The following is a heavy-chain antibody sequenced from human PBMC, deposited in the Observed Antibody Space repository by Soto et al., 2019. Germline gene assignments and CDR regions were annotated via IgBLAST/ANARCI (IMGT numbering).Heavy chain of an antibody. D-gene: IGHD6-13*01. Sequence: EVQLLESGGGLVQPGGSLRLSCTASGFTFSSHAMTWVRQAPGKGLEWVSGLSDSGISIYYADYVKDRLTISRDNSKNTLYLQIHTLRAEDTAVYYCAKVSSSWYAGFFDLWGQGTLVTVSS. CDR2: LSDSGISI. CDR3: AKVSSSWYAGFFDL. CDR1: GFTFSSHA. J-gene: IGHJ4*02. V-gene: IGHV3-23*01.